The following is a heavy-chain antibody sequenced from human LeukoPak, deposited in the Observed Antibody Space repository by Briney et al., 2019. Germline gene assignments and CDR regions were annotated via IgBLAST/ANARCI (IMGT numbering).Heavy chain of an antibody. CDR1: GFTFSRYW. V-gene: IGHV3-74*01. D-gene: IGHD3-10*01. Sequence: GGSLRLSCTASGFTFSRYWMHWVRQGPGKGLVWVSRINSDGSSTSYADSVKGRFTISRDNAKNTLYLQMNSLRAEDTAVYYCARERVMYYYGAGSPDYWGQGTLVTVSS. CDR3: ARERVMYYYGAGSPDY. CDR2: INSDGSST. J-gene: IGHJ4*02.